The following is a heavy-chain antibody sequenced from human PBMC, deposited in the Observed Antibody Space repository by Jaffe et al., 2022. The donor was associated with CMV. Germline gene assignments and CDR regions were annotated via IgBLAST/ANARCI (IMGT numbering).Heavy chain of an antibody. V-gene: IGHV4-34*01. CDR2: INHSGST. J-gene: IGHJ6*03. CDR3: ARWRVPAARGYYYYYMDV. D-gene: IGHD2-2*01. Sequence: QVQLQQWGAGLLKPSETLSLTCAVYGGSFSGYYWSWIRQPPGKGLEWIGEINHSGSTNYNPSLKSRVTISVDTSKNQFSLKLSSVTAADTAVYYCARWRVPAARGYYYYYMDVWGKGTTVTVSS. CDR1: GGSFSGYY.